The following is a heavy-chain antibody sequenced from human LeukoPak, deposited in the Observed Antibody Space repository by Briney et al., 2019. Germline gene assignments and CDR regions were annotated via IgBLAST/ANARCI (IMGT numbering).Heavy chain of an antibody. CDR3: ARIGMWLSTNILNWFDP. Sequence: ASVKVSCKASGYTFTGYYMHWVRQVPRQGLEWMGRINPNIGDTKYAEKFQDRVTMTTDRSTSTVYMELTSLTSGDTAVYYCARIGMWLSTNILNWFDPWGQGTLVTVSS. D-gene: IGHD2-2*01. CDR1: GYTFTGYY. V-gene: IGHV1-2*06. J-gene: IGHJ5*02. CDR2: INPNIGDT.